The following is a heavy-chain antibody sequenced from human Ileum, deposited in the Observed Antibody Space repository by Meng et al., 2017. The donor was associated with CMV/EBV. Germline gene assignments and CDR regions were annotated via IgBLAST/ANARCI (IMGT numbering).Heavy chain of an antibody. CDR1: GDSVSGGTYS. CDR3: ARGANGFNLGFFDS. D-gene: IGHD5-24*01. V-gene: IGHV4-61*02. J-gene: IGHJ4*02. Sequence: HVPLQESRPGLLKPQPTRPLTCTVSGDSVSGGTYSWNWIRQPAGKGLEWIGRIYTTGPTNYNPSLKSRVIISSDTSNNQFSLELTSVTAADTAVYYCARGANGFNLGFFDSWGQGSLVTVSS. CDR2: IYTTGPT.